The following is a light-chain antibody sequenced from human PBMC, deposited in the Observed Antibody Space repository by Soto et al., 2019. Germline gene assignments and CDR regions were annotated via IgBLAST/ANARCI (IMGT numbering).Light chain of an antibody. Sequence: DIQMTQSPSSLSASIGDRVTITCRASQTISNFLNWYQQKPGKAPKLLIYAASSLQSGVPSKFSGSGSGTDFTLTISGLQPEDVATYSCQQSHSAPWTFGQGTKVEIK. J-gene: IGKJ1*01. V-gene: IGKV1-39*01. CDR2: AAS. CDR1: QTISNF. CDR3: QQSHSAPWT.